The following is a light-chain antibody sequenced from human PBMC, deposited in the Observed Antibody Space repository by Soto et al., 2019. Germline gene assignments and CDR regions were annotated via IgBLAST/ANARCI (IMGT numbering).Light chain of an antibody. CDR3: CSYAGRSTPFV. J-gene: IGLJ1*01. CDR2: EGS. V-gene: IGLV2-23*01. CDR1: SSDVGSYNL. Sequence: QSALTQPASVSGSPGQSITISCAGTSSDVGSYNLVSWYQQYPGKAPKLMIYEGSKRPSGISNRFSGSKSDNTASLTISGLQAEDEADYYCCSYAGRSTPFVFGTGTKLTVL.